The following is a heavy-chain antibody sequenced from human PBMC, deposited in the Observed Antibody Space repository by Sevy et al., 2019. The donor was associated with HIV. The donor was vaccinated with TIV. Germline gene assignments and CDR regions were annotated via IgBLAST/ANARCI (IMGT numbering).Heavy chain of an antibody. V-gene: IGHV4-34*01. D-gene: IGHD7-27*01. J-gene: IGHJ6*03. CDR1: GGSFSGYY. Sequence: SETLSLTCAVYGGSFSGYYWSWIRQPPGKGLEWIGEINHSGSTNNNPSLKSRVTISVDTSKNQFSLKRSSVTAADTAVYYCARANEVGNVLTGGNYYYYMDVWGKGTTVTVSS. CDR3: ARANEVGNVLTGGNYYYYMDV. CDR2: INHSGST.